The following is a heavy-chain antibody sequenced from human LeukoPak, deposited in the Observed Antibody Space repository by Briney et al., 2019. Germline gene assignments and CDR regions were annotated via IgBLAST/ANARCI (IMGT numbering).Heavy chain of an antibody. Sequence: PGGSLRLSCAASGFTFSSYWMSWVRQAPGKGLEWVANIKQDGSEKYYVDSVKGRFTISRDNAKNSLYLQMNSLRAEDTAVYYCASLYGDPYYYYYYYMDVRGKGTTVTVSS. CDR1: GFTFSSYW. D-gene: IGHD4-17*01. V-gene: IGHV3-7*01. CDR3: ASLYGDPYYYYYYYMDV. CDR2: IKQDGSEK. J-gene: IGHJ6*03.